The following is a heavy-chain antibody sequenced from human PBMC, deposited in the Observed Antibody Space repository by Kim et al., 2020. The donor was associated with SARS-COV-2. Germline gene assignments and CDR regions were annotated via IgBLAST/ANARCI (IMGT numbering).Heavy chain of an antibody. CDR3: AREGLLWFGELLSGYYYGMDV. J-gene: IGHJ6*02. D-gene: IGHD3-10*01. V-gene: IGHV3-11*06. CDR2: ISSSSSYT. Sequence: GGSLRLSCAASGFTFSDYYMSWIRQAPGKGLEWVSYISSSSSYTNYADSVKGRFTISRDNAKNSLYLQMNSLRAEDTAVYYCAREGLLWFGELLSGYYYGMDVWGQGTTVTVSS. CDR1: GFTFSDYY.